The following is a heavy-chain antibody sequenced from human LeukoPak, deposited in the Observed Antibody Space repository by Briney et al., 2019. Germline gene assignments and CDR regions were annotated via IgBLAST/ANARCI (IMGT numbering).Heavy chain of an antibody. V-gene: IGHV3-11*01. CDR2: ISSSGSTT. D-gene: IGHD3-3*01. J-gene: IGHJ5*02. Sequence: GPSLRLSCAASGFTFSDYYMSWSRQAPGGRLGWVSYISSSGSTTYYADSVTGRFTISRDNAKNSLYLQMHSLRAEDTAVYYCARASDYDFWSGYYGFGPWGEGTLVTVSS. CDR3: ARASDYDFWSGYYGFGP. CDR1: GFTFSDYY.